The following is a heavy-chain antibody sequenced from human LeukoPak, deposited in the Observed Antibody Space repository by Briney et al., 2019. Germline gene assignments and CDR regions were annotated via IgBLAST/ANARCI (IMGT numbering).Heavy chain of an antibody. Sequence: GGSLRLSCAASGFTFSIYAMSWVRQAPGKGPEWVPAISGSGDNTYYADSVKGRFTISRDNSKNTLYLQMNSLRAEDTAVYYCANHRRVAQYYYYYMDVWGKGTTVTVSS. CDR3: ANHRRVAQYYYYYMDV. CDR2: ISGSGDNT. CDR1: GFTFSIYA. V-gene: IGHV3-23*01. J-gene: IGHJ6*03. D-gene: IGHD2-15*01.